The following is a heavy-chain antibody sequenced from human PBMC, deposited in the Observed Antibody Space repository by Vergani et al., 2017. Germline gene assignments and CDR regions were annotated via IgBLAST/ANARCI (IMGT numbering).Heavy chain of an antibody. V-gene: IGHV3-30*02. CDR2: MGPDENYE. D-gene: IGHD1/OR15-1a*01. J-gene: IGHJ5*02. CDR3: GKTQGTMVCSWYFDP. Sequence: QVQVVESGGGLVHPGGSMRLSCTASGFTLSSYGVHWVRQVPGRGLESVTFMGPDENYEHFPDSVKGRFTVSRDTSKNAVYLEMTSLRVEDTAFYYCGKTQGTMVCSWYFDPRGLGIMVTVSS. CDR1: GFTLSSYG.